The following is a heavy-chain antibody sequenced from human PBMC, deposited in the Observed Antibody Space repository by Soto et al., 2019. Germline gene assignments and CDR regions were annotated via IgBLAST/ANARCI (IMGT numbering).Heavy chain of an antibody. D-gene: IGHD2-2*01. CDR3: AKDLGDIVVVPAAIDY. V-gene: IGHV3-23*01. CDR2: ISGSGGST. Sequence: GGSLRLSCAASGFTFSSYAMSWVRQAPGKGLEWVSAISGSGGSTYYADSVKGRFTISRDNSKNTLYLQMNSLRAEDTAVYYCAKDLGDIVVVPAAIDYWGQGTLVTVSS. J-gene: IGHJ4*02. CDR1: GFTFSSYA.